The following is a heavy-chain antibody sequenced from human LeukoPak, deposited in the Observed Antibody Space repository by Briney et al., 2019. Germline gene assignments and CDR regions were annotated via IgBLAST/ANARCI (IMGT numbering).Heavy chain of an antibody. Sequence: SGGSLRLSCSASGFTFSNCAMHWVRQALGKGLEYVSAISTDGGGTYYADSVKGRFTISRDNSKDTLFLQMSSLRPEDTAVYYCVKRVAGSRGYDYWGQGTLVTVSS. V-gene: IGHV3-64D*06. D-gene: IGHD3-22*01. CDR3: VKRVAGSRGYDY. CDR2: ISTDGGGT. J-gene: IGHJ4*02. CDR1: GFTFSNCA.